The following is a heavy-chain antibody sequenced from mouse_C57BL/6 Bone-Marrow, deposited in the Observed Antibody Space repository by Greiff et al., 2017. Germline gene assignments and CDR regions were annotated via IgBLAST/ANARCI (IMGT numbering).Heavy chain of an antibody. CDR3: ARDDYSPFAY. J-gene: IGHJ3*01. Sequence: VQLQQSGPELVKPGASVKIPCKASGYTFTDYNMDWVKQSHGKSLEWIGDITPNNGGTIYNQKFKGKATWTVDKSSSTAYMELRSLTSEDTAVYYCARDDYSPFAYWGQGTLVTVSA. V-gene: IGHV1-18*01. CDR2: ITPNNGGT. CDR1: GYTFTDYN. D-gene: IGHD2-12*01.